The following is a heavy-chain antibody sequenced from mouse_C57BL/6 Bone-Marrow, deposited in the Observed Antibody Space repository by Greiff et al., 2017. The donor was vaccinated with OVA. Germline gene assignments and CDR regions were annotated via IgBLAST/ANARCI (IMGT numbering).Heavy chain of an antibody. V-gene: IGHV10-1*01. CDR2: IRSKSNNYAT. CDR3: VRHAGLLRSYYAMDY. J-gene: IGHJ4*01. Sequence: EVQLVESGGGLVQPKGSLKLSCAASGFSFNTYAMNWVRQAPGKGLEWVARIRSKSNNYATYYADSVKDRFTISRDDSESMLYLQMNNLKTEDTAMYYCVRHAGLLRSYYAMDYWGQGTSVTVSS. CDR1: GFSFNTYA. D-gene: IGHD1-1*01.